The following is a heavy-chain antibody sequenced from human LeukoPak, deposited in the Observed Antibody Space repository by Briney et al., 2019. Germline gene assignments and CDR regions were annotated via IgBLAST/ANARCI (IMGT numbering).Heavy chain of an antibody. CDR1: GYTFTGYY. J-gene: IGHJ6*02. D-gene: IGHD2-15*01. CDR3: ARESPGLYCSGGSCYNYYYGMGV. V-gene: IGHV1-2*02. CDR2: INPNSGGT. Sequence: ASVKVSCKASGYTFTGYYMHWVRQAPGQGLEWMGWINPNSGGTNYAQKFQGRVTMTRDTSISTAYMELSRLRSDDTAVYYCARESPGLYCSGGSCYNYYYGMGVWGQGTTVTVSS.